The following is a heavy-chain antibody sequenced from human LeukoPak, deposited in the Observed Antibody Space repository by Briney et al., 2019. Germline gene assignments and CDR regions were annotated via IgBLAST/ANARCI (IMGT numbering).Heavy chain of an antibody. CDR3: AKCHGRVRSGIPHGMDV. D-gene: IGHD2-15*01. V-gene: IGHV3-30*18. Sequence: GRSLRLSCAASGFTFNSHGMHWVRQAPGKGLQWVAVISYEGSIKFYADSVKGRFTISRDNSKNTLYLEMNSLRDEDTAVYYCAKCHGRVRSGIPHGMDVWGQGTTVTVSS. J-gene: IGHJ6*02. CDR1: GFTFNSHG. CDR2: ISYEGSIK.